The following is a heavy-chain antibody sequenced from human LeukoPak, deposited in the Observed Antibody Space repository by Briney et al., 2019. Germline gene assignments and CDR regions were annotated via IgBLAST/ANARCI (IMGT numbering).Heavy chain of an antibody. D-gene: IGHD3-16*01. Sequence: PGGSLRLSCAASGFTFSSYAMHWVRQAPGNGLEWVAVISYDGSNKYYADSVKGRFTISRDNSKNTLYLQMNSLRAEDTAVYYCARDGAVTGFYFDYWGQGTLVTVSS. CDR2: ISYDGSNK. CDR1: GFTFSSYA. CDR3: ARDGAVTGFYFDY. J-gene: IGHJ4*02. V-gene: IGHV3-30-3*01.